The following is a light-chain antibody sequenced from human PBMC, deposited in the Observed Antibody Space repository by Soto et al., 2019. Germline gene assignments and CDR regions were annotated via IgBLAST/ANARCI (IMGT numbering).Light chain of an antibody. Sequence: DIVMTQSPLSLPVTPGEPASISCRSSQSLLHSNGYNYLDWYLQKPGQSPQLLIYLGSNRASGGPDRFRGRGSGTDFTLKISRVEAEDVGVYYCMQALQTPITFGQGTRLEI. CDR2: LGS. CDR3: MQALQTPIT. J-gene: IGKJ5*01. CDR1: QSLLHSNGYNY. V-gene: IGKV2-28*01.